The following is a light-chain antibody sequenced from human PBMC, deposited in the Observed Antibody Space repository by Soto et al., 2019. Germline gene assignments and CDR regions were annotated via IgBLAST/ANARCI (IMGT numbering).Light chain of an antibody. Sequence: EIVLTQSPGTLSLSPGERATLSCRASQSVNNNYLGWYQQKPGQAPRLLIFGASNRATGIPDRFSGSGSGTDSTLTISRLEPEDFAVYYCQQYGSSPYTFGQGTKVDIK. J-gene: IGKJ2*01. V-gene: IGKV3-20*01. CDR1: QSVNNNY. CDR3: QQYGSSPYT. CDR2: GAS.